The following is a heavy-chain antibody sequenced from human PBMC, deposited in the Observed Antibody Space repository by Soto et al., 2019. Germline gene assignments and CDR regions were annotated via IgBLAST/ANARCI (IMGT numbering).Heavy chain of an antibody. CDR1: GFTFSSYA. D-gene: IGHD3-10*01. V-gene: IGHV3-23*01. J-gene: IGHJ4*02. CDR3: AFNSGSGSYYFDY. CDR2: ISGGGETT. Sequence: EVQLLESGGGLVQPGGSLRLSCAASGFTFSSYAMWWVRQAPGKGLECVSAISGGGETTYYADSVKGRFTISRDNSKNALYLKVNSLRAEDTAVYYCAFNSGSGSYYFDYWGQGTLVTVSS.